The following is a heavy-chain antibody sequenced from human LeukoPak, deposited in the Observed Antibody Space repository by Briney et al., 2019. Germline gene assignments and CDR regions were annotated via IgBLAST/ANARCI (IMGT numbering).Heavy chain of an antibody. D-gene: IGHD5-24*01. CDR3: PSATNNRGDGYNPTFDY. Sequence: SETLSLTCTVSGYSISSGYYWGWIRQPPGKGLEWIGSIYHSGSTYYNPSLKSRVTISVDTSKNQFSLKLSSVTAAGTAVYYCPSATNNRGDGYNPTFDYWGQGTLVTVSS. J-gene: IGHJ4*02. CDR1: GYSISSGYY. CDR2: IYHSGST. V-gene: IGHV4-38-2*02.